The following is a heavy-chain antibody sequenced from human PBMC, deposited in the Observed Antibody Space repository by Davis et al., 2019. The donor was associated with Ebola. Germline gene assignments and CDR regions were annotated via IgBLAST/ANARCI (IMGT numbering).Heavy chain of an antibody. CDR3: AKDVDFWSGYPSCAMDV. CDR1: GFTFSSYG. D-gene: IGHD3-3*01. Sequence: PGGSLRLSCAASGFTFSSYGMHWVRQAPGKGLEWVAVIWYDGSNKYYADSVKGRFTISRDSSKNTLYLQMNSPRPEDTALYYCAKDVDFWSGYPSCAMDVWGQGTTVTVSS. CDR2: IWYDGSNK. V-gene: IGHV3-30*02. J-gene: IGHJ6*02.